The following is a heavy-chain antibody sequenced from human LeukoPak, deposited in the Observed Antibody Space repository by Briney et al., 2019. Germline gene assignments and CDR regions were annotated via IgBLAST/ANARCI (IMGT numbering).Heavy chain of an antibody. J-gene: IGHJ5*02. CDR2: INGDGINT. CDR3: ARDLGQYYDTSDNWFDP. D-gene: IGHD3-22*01. CDR1: GFTFSNYW. V-gene: IGHV3-74*01. Sequence: SGGSLRLSCAASGFTFSNYWMHWVRQAPGKGLVWVSRINGDGINTSYADSVKGRFTISRDNAKNTLNLQMNSLRAEDTAVYYCARDLGQYYDTSDNWFDPWGQGTLVTVSS.